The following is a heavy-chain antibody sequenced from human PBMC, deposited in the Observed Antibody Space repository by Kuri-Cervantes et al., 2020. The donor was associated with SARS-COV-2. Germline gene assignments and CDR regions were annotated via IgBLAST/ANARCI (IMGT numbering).Heavy chain of an antibody. CDR1: GFTFSSYS. CDR3: AREGELRAFDI. J-gene: IGHJ3*02. V-gene: IGHV3-21*01. D-gene: IGHD1-26*01. CDR2: ISSSSSYI. Sequence: GESLKISCAASGFTFSSYSMNWVRQAPGKGLEWVSSISSSSSYIYYADSVKGRFTISRDNAKNSLYLQMNSLRAEDTAVYYCAREGELRAFDIWGQGTTVTVSS.